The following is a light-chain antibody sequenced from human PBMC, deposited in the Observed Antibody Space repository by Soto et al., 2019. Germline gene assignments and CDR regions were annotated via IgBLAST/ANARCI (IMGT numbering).Light chain of an antibody. V-gene: IGKV3-11*01. CDR2: DAS. J-gene: IGKJ2*01. CDR3: QQRSNWPPYT. Sequence: EIVLTQSPATLSLSPGERATLSCRASQSVSSYLAWYQQKPGQAPRLLIYDASNRATVIPARFGGSGSGTDFTLTISSLEPEDFAVYYCQQRSNWPPYTFGQGTKLEIK. CDR1: QSVSSY.